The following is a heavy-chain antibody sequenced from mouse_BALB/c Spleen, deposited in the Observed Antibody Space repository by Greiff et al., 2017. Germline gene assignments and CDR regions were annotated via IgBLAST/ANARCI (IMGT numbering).Heavy chain of an antibody. CDR2: ISSGGSYT. D-gene: IGHD3-1*01. J-gene: IGHJ2*01. Sequence: EVQGVESGGDLVKPGGSLKLSCAASGFTFSSYGMSWVRQTPDKRLEWVATISSGGSYTYYPDSVKGRFTISRDNAKNTLYLQMSSLKSEDTAMYYCARPLGDYFDYWGQGTTLTVSS. CDR1: GFTFSSYG. V-gene: IGHV5-6*01. CDR3: ARPLGDYFDY.